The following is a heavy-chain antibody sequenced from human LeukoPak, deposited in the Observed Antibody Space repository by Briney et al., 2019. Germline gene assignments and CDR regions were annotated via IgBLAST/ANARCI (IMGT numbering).Heavy chain of an antibody. CDR3: ATDNYDFWSGYTN. Sequence: ASVKVSCKASGGTFSSYAISWVRQAPGQGLEWMGGIIPIFGTANYAQKFQGRVTITTDESTSTAYMELSSLRSEDTAVYYCATDNYDFWSGYTNWGQGTLVTVSS. CDR1: GGTFSSYA. J-gene: IGHJ4*02. V-gene: IGHV1-69*05. CDR2: IIPIFGTA. D-gene: IGHD3-3*01.